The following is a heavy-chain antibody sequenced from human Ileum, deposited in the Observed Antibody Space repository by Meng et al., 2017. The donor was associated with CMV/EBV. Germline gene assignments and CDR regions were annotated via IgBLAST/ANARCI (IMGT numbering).Heavy chain of an antibody. D-gene: IGHD1-26*01. CDR2: INPNRGGT. CDR3: ARECGRYCFDP. Sequence: ASVKVSCKASGYTFSGYYIHGVRQAPGQGLEGMGRINPNRGGTNNAQKFQGGVTMTRDTSISTAYMELSSLRSDDTAVYYCARECGRYCFDPWGQGTLVTVSS. CDR1: GYTFSGYY. V-gene: IGHV1-2*06. J-gene: IGHJ5*02.